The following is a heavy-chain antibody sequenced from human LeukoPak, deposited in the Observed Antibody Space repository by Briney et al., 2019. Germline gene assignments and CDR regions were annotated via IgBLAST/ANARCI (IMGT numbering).Heavy chain of an antibody. J-gene: IGHJ4*02. V-gene: IGHV4-39*01. Sequence: SETLSLTCTVSGGSISSSSYYWGWIRQPPGKGLEWIGSIYYSGSTYYNPSLKSRVTISVDTSKNQFSLKLSSVTAADTAVYYCARHEAVGGSYQIDYWGQGTLVTVSS. D-gene: IGHD3-16*02. CDR2: IYYSGST. CDR3: ARHEAVGGSYQIDY. CDR1: GGSISSSSYY.